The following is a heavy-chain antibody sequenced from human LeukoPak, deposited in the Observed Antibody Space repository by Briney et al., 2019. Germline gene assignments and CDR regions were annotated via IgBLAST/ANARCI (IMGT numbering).Heavy chain of an antibody. CDR2: ISAYNGNT. V-gene: IGHV1-18*01. Sequence: ASVKVSCKASGYTFTSYGISWVRQAPGQGLEWMGWISAYNGNTKYAQKLQGRVTMTTDTSTSTAYMELRSLRSDDTAVYYCTRARRGVEMATIFDFWGQGTLVTVSS. D-gene: IGHD5-24*01. CDR3: TRARRGVEMATIFDF. J-gene: IGHJ4*02. CDR1: GYTFTSYG.